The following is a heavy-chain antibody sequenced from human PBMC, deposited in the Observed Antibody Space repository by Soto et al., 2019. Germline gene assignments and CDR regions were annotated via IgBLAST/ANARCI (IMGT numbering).Heavy chain of an antibody. CDR2: NYCSGIT. V-gene: IGHV4-31*03. J-gene: IGHJ6*02. D-gene: IGHD6-6*01. CDR3: ARGSSIAGLYYGMDV. CDR1: GGSISSGGYY. Sequence: QVQLQESGPGLVKPSQTLSLTCTVSGGSISSGGYYWTWIRQHPGKGLEWIGYNYCSGITYYNPSLKSRVTISLDTSKNQFSLKLSSVTAADTAVYYCARGSSIAGLYYGMDVWGQGTTVTVSS.